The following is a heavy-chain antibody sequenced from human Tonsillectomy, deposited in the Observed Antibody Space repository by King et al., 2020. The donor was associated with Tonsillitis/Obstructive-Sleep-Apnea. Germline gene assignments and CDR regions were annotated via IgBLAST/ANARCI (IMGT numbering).Heavy chain of an antibody. CDR3: AREALDAFDI. J-gene: IGHJ3*02. Sequence: VQLQESGPGLVKPSETLSLTCTVSGGSISSYYWSWIRQPPEKGLEWIGYIDYSGSTNYNPSLKSRVTISVDTSKNQFSLKLSSVTAADTAVFYCAREALDAFDIWGQGTMVTVSS. CDR2: IDYSGST. V-gene: IGHV4-59*01. CDR1: GGSISSYY.